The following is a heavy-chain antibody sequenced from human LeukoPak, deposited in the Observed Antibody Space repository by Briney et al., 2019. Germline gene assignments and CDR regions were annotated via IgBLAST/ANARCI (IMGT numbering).Heavy chain of an antibody. CDR2: IKQDGSEK. D-gene: IGHD4-17*01. CDR1: GFTFSSYW. J-gene: IGHJ5*02. V-gene: IGHV3-7*01. Sequence: GGSLRLSCAASGFTFSSYWMSWVRQAPGKGLELVANIKQDGSEKYYVDSVKGRFTISRDNAKNSLYLQMNSLRAEDTAVYYCARDERARLRQLGTVNWLDPWGQGALVTVSS. CDR3: ARDERARLRQLGTVNWLDP.